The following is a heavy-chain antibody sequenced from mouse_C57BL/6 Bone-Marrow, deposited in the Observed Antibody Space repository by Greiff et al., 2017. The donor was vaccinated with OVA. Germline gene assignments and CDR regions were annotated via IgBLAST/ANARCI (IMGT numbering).Heavy chain of an antibody. D-gene: IGHD2-1*01. CDR1: GFTFSSYA. V-gene: IGHV5-9-1*02. CDR2: ISSGGDYI. Sequence: EVKLVESGEGLVKPGGSLKLSCAASGFTFSSYAMSWVRQTPEKRLEWVAYISSGGDYIYYADTVKGRFTISRDNARNTLYLQMSSLKSEDTAMYYCTKAYGKRYAMDYWGQGTSVTVSS. CDR3: TKAYGKRYAMDY. J-gene: IGHJ4*01.